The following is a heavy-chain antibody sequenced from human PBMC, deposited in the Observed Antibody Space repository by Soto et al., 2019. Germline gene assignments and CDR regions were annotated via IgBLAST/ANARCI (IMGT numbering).Heavy chain of an antibody. V-gene: IGHV3-73*02. J-gene: IGHJ4*02. D-gene: IGHD6-19*01. Sequence: EVQLVESGGGLVQPGGSLKLSCAASGLTFSGSAMHWVRQASGKGLEWIGRIRSKTNSYATAYAASVKGRFTISRDDSKNTAYLQMNSLKTADTAMYYCLTYSSDWGGCWGQGTLVTVSS. CDR1: GLTFSGSA. CDR3: LTYSSDWGGC. CDR2: IRSKTNSYAT.